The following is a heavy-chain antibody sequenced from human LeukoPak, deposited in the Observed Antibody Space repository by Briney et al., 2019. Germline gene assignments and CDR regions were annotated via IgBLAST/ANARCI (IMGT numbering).Heavy chain of an antibody. Sequence: ASVKVSCKASGYTFTGDQIYWLRQAPGQGLEWMGWINPNSGGTNYAQKFQGRVTMTRDTSISTAYMELSRLRSDDTAVYYCARATSGTTYNWFDPWGQGTLVTVSS. CDR2: INPNSGGT. CDR3: ARATSGTTYNWFDP. CDR1: GYTFTGDQ. D-gene: IGHD1-1*01. J-gene: IGHJ5*02. V-gene: IGHV1-2*02.